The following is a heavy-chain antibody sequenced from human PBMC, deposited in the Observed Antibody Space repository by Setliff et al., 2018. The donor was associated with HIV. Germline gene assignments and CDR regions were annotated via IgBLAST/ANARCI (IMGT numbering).Heavy chain of an antibody. D-gene: IGHD2-15*01. V-gene: IGHV3-15*05. CDR2: IRNKKNGGTT. CDR1: GFTFSNAW. J-gene: IGHJ3*02. CDR3: ARGGFNHAFDI. Sequence: GGSLRLSCAAAGFTFSNAWMTWVRQAPGKGLEWVARIRNKKNGGTTYYAAPVEGRFTISRDNAKSTVYLQMGSLSADDTAVYYCARGGFNHAFDIWGQGTMVTVSS.